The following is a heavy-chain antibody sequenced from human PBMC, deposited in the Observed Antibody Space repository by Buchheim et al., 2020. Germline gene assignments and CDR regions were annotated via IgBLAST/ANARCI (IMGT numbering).Heavy chain of an antibody. CDR2: IVPVFGTA. J-gene: IGHJ4*02. D-gene: IGHD2-2*01. V-gene: IGHV1-69*06. CDR1: GGTFTYYG. CDR3: ARGWEVSVVPAAYDF. Sequence: QVQLVQSGAEVKKPGSSVKVSCKASGGTFTYYGINWVRQVPGQGLEWMGGIVPVFGTADYAQRFQGRVTITADRSTKTVYMELTRLRSEDTALYFCARGWEVSVVPAAYDFWGQGT.